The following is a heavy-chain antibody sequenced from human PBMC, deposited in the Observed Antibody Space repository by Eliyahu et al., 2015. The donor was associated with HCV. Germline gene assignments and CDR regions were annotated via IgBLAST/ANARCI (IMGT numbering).Heavy chain of an antibody. V-gene: IGHV1-18*01. CDR2: ISAYNGNT. Sequence: GAEVKKPGASVKVSCKASGYTFTSYGISWVRQAPGQGLEWMGWISAYNGNTNYAQKLQGRVTMTTDTSTSTAYMELRSLRSDDTAVYYCARDQTGGWLPTPFDYWGQGTLVTVSS. CDR3: ARDQTGGWLPTPFDY. D-gene: IGHD6-19*01. CDR1: GYTFTSYG. J-gene: IGHJ4*02.